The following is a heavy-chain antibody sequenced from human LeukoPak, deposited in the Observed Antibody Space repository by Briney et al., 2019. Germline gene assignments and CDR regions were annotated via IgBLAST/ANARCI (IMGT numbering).Heavy chain of an antibody. Sequence: GRSLRLSCAASGFTFSSYAMHWVRQAPGKGLEWVAIISSDGNDRYYADSVKGRFTISRDNCKNTLYLQMSSLRAEDTAVYYCARGDYFDSSAYYSLDYWGQGTLVTVSS. CDR3: ARGDYFDSSAYYSLDY. D-gene: IGHD3-22*01. V-gene: IGHV3-30*15. CDR1: GFTFSSYA. J-gene: IGHJ4*02. CDR2: ISSDGNDR.